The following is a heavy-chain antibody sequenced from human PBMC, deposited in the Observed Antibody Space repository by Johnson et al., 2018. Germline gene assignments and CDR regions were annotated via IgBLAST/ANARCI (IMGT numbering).Heavy chain of an antibody. D-gene: IGHD3-22*01. CDR2: INPSAGSP. CDR1: GYTFTSYY. J-gene: IGHJ1*01. CDR3: AREDRGYSRGYSH. V-gene: IGHV1-46*01. Sequence: QVQLVESGAEVKKPGASVKVSCKASGYTFTSYYMHWVRLAPGQGLEWMGVINPSAGSPSYAQKFQGRVSMTRDTSTSPVYMELSSLRPEDSAVYYCAREDRGYSRGYSHWGQGTLVTVSS.